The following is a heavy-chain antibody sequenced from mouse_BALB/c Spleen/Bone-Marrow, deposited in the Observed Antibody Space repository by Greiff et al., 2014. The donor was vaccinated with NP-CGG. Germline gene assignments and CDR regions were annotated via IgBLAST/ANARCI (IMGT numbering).Heavy chain of an antibody. CDR1: GYTFTSYW. Sequence: LQQSGSELVRPGASVKLSCKASGYTFTSYWMHWVKQRPGQGLEWIGNNYPGSGSTNYDEKFKSKATLTVDTSSSTAYMQLSSLTSEGSAVYFCTREDRDWYFDVWGAGTTVTVSS. CDR2: NYPGSGST. V-gene: IGHV1S22*01. CDR3: TREDRDWYFDV. J-gene: IGHJ1*01.